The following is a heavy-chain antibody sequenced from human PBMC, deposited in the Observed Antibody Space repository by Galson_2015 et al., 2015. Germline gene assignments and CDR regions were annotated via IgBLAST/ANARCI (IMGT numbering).Heavy chain of an antibody. CDR3: ARGDGYNSNFDY. Sequence: SLRLSCAASGFTFSSYGMHWVRQAPGKGLEWVAVIWYDGSNKYYADSVKGRFTISRDNSKNTLYLQMNSLRAEDTAVYYCARGDGYNSNFDYWGQGTLVTVSS. CDR1: GFTFSSYG. J-gene: IGHJ4*02. V-gene: IGHV3-33*01. D-gene: IGHD5-24*01. CDR2: IWYDGSNK.